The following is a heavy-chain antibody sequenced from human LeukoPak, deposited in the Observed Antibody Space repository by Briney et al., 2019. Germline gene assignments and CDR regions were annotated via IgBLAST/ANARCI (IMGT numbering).Heavy chain of an antibody. Sequence: PSETLSLTCTVSGGSISSSSYYWGWMRQPPGKGLEWIGSIYYSGSTYYNPSLKSRVTIPLETSKNQFSLKLSSVTAADTAVYYCARPVGATNYYHYMDVWGKGTTVTVSS. CDR2: IYYSGST. CDR1: GGSISSSSYY. J-gene: IGHJ6*03. CDR3: ARPVGATNYYHYMDV. D-gene: IGHD1-26*01. V-gene: IGHV4-39*01.